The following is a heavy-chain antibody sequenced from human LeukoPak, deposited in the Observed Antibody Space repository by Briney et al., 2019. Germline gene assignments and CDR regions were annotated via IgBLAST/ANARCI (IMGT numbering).Heavy chain of an antibody. CDR1: GFTFINYY. J-gene: IGHJ6*03. Sequence: GGSLRLSCAASGFTFINYYMSWIRQAPGKGLEWVSYISSSGSTIYYADSVKGRFTISRDNAKNSLYLQMNSLRAEHTAVYYCARTYYDFWSGSYTPYMDVWGKGTTVTVSS. D-gene: IGHD3-3*01. CDR2: ISSSGSTI. CDR3: ARTYYDFWSGSYTPYMDV. V-gene: IGHV3-11*01.